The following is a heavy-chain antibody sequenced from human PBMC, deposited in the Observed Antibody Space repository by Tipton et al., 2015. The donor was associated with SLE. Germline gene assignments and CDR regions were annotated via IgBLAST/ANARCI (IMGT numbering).Heavy chain of an antibody. D-gene: IGHD1-1*01. Sequence: SLRLSCAASGFTFSNYWMHWVRQAPGKGLVWVSRSNSDGSDTSYADSVKGRFTISRDNAKPSLYLQMNSLRAEDTAVYYCVRDYNWAYDIWGQGTMVTISS. CDR2: SNSDGSDT. V-gene: IGHV3-74*01. J-gene: IGHJ3*02. CDR1: GFTFSNYW. CDR3: VRDYNWAYDI.